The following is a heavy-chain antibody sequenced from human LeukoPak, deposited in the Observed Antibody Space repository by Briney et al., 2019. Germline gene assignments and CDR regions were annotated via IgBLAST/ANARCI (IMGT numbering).Heavy chain of an antibody. Sequence: PGRSLRLSCAASGFTFSSYGMHWVRQAPGKGLEWVAVIWYDGSNKYYADSVKGRFTISRDNSKNTLYLQMNSLRAEDTAVYYCARPGIAAAGTRTCSMGMDVWGKGTTVTVSS. CDR3: ARPGIAAAGTRTCSMGMDV. CDR2: IWYDGSNK. V-gene: IGHV3-33*01. J-gene: IGHJ6*03. D-gene: IGHD6-13*01. CDR1: GFTFSSYG.